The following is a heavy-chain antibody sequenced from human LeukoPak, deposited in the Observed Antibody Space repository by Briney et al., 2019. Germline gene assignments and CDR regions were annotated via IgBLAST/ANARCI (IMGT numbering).Heavy chain of an antibody. D-gene: IGHD3-3*01. CDR2: ISYDGSNK. J-gene: IGHJ4*02. V-gene: IGHV3-30*04. CDR3: AREPFWSGYYSNLHFDY. Sequence: GGSLRLSCAASGFTFSSYGMHWVRQAPGKGLEWVALISYDGSNKDYADSVKGRFTISRDNSKNMLYLQMDSLRSEDTAVYYCAREPFWSGYYSNLHFDYWGQGTLVTVSS. CDR1: GFTFSSYG.